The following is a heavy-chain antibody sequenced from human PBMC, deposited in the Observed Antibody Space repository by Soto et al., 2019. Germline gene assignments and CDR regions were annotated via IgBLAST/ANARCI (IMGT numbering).Heavy chain of an antibody. CDR1: GYSFASYW. Sequence: GESLKISCQGSGYSFASYWIGWVRQMPGKDLEWMGIIYPGDSDTRYSPSFQGQVTISADKSISTAYLQWSSLKASNTAMYYCARHAVSGGRLGVYYYYGMDVWGQGTTVTVSS. CDR2: IYPGDSDT. D-gene: IGHD2-15*01. V-gene: IGHV5-51*01. J-gene: IGHJ6*02. CDR3: ARHAVSGGRLGVYYYYGMDV.